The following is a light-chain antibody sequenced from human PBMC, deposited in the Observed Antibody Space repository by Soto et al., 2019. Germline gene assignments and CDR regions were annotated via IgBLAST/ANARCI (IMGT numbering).Light chain of an antibody. CDR2: RNA. J-gene: IGLJ1*01. V-gene: IGLV1-44*01. CDR1: SSNVGSNT. Sequence: QSVLTQPPSAYGTPGQRITISCSGSSSNVGSNTVNWYPQVPGLPPKLLIYRNAQRPSGVPDRFSGSKSGTSASLVISGLQSGDEADYYCATWDDSLNIYVFGTGTKVTVL. CDR3: ATWDDSLNIYV.